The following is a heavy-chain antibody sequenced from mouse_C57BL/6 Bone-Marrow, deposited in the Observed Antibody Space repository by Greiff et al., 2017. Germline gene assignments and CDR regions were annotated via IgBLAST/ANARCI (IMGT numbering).Heavy chain of an antibody. CDR3: ARDYGSSYWYFDV. Sequence: VQLQQSGPELVKPGASVKLSCKASGYTFTSYDINWVQQRPGQGLEWIGWIYPRDGSTKYNEKVKGKATLTGDTSSSTAYMELHSLTSEDSAVYFCARDYGSSYWYFDVWGTGTTVTVSS. J-gene: IGHJ1*03. D-gene: IGHD1-1*01. CDR2: IYPRDGST. CDR1: GYTFTSYD. V-gene: IGHV1-85*01.